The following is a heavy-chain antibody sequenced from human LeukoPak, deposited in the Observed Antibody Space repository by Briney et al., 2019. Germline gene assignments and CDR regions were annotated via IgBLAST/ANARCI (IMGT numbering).Heavy chain of an antibody. CDR2: IYYSGST. CDR1: GFTVSTNS. V-gene: IGHV4-59*02. D-gene: IGHD3-22*01. J-gene: IGHJ3*02. CDR3: ARVGVGYFDSSDYYRPDAFDI. Sequence: PGGSLRLSCTVSGFTVSTNSMSWIRQPPGKGLEWIGYIYYSGSTNYNPSLKSRVTISVDTSKNQFSLKLSSVTAADTAVYYCARVGVGYFDSSDYYRPDAFDIWGQGTMVTVSS.